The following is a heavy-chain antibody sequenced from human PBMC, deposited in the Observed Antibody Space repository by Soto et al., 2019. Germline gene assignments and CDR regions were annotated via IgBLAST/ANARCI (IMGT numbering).Heavy chain of an antibody. CDR3: AKDFLYYYDSSGYATGFDY. J-gene: IGHJ4*02. CDR2: ISGSGGST. CDR1: GFPFSSYA. Sequence: GGSLRLSCAASGFPFSSYAMSWVRQAPGKGLEWVSAISGSGGSTYYADSVKGRFTISRDNSKNTPYLQMNSLRAEDTAVYYCAKDFLYYYDSSGYATGFDYWGQGTLVTVSS. V-gene: IGHV3-23*01. D-gene: IGHD3-22*01.